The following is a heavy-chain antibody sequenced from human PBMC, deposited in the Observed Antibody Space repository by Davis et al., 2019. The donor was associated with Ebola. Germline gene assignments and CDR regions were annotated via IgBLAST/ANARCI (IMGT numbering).Heavy chain of an antibody. CDR3: AKDSIAARLGGY. CDR2: IYSGGST. V-gene: IGHV3-53*01. J-gene: IGHJ4*02. D-gene: IGHD6-6*01. Sequence: GESLKISCAASGFTVSSNYMSWVRQAPGKGLEWVSVIYSGGSTYYADSVKGRFTISRDNSKNTLYLQMNSLRAEDTAVYYCAKDSIAARLGGYWGQGTLVTVSS. CDR1: GFTVSSNY.